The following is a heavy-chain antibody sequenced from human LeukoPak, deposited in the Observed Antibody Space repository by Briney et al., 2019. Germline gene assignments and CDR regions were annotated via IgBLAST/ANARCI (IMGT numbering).Heavy chain of an antibody. Sequence: PSETLSLTCAVYGGSFSGYYWSWIRQPPGKGLEWIGEINHSGSTNYNPSLKSRVTISVDTSKNQFSLKLSSVTAADTAVYYCARVPLFTMVRGVIITFDYWGQGTLVTVSS. CDR1: GGSFSGYY. V-gene: IGHV4-34*01. D-gene: IGHD3-10*01. CDR2: INHSGST. J-gene: IGHJ4*02. CDR3: ARVPLFTMVRGVIITFDY.